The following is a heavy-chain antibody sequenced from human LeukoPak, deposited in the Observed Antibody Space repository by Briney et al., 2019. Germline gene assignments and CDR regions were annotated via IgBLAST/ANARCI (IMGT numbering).Heavy chain of an antibody. J-gene: IGHJ4*02. Sequence: SETLSPTCTVSGGSISSYYWSWIRQPAGKGLEWIGRIYTSGSTNYNPSLKSRVTMSVDTSKNQFSLKLGSVTAADTAVYYCAREGLRLRLGELSPWGQGTLVTVSS. V-gene: IGHV4-4*07. D-gene: IGHD3-16*02. CDR3: AREGLRLRLGELSP. CDR1: GGSISSYY. CDR2: IYTSGST.